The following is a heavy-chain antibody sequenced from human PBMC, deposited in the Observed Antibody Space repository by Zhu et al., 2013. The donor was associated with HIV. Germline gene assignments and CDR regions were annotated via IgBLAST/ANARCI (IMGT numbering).Heavy chain of an antibody. D-gene: IGHD2-2*01. J-gene: IGHJ4*02. CDR1: GGSFSDFY. Sequence: VQLQQWGAGLLKPSETLSLTCAVYGGSFSDFYWSWIRQPPGKGLEWIGEINHSGNTNYNPSLKSRITVSVDTSKNQFSLKLSSVTAADTAVYYCARSPYCSSVSCLKSVYYFDYWGQGALVTVSS. CDR2: INHSGNT. CDR3: ARSPYCSSVSCLKSVYYFDY. V-gene: IGHV4-34*01.